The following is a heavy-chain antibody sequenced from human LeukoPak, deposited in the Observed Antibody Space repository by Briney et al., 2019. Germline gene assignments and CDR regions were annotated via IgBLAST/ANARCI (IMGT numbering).Heavy chain of an antibody. D-gene: IGHD3-22*01. V-gene: IGHV3-21*01. CDR1: GFTFSSYS. Sequence: GGSLRLSCAASGFTFSSYSMNWVRQAPGKGLEWVSSISSSSSYIYYADSVKGRFTISRDNAKNSLYLQMNSLRAEDTAVYYCAREDDYDHWFDPWGQGTPVTVSS. J-gene: IGHJ5*02. CDR2: ISSSSSYI. CDR3: AREDDYDHWFDP.